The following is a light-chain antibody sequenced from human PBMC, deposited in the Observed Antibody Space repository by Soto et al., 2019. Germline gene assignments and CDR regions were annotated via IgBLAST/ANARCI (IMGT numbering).Light chain of an antibody. J-gene: IGLJ2*01. CDR2: DVS. Sequence: QSALTQPASVSGSPGQSITISCTGTSSDVGGYNYVSWYQQHPGKAPKLMIYDVSNRPSGLSNRFSGSKSGNTASLTISGLLAEDEADYYCSSYTSSSNLYVVFGGGTKVTVL. V-gene: IGLV2-14*01. CDR3: SSYTSSSNLYVV. CDR1: SSDVGGYNY.